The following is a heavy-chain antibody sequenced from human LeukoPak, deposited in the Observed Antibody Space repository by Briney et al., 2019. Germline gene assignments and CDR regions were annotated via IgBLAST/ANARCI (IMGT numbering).Heavy chain of an antibody. CDR1: GYTFTSYG. D-gene: IGHD3-22*01. CDR3: ARNTYYYDSSGYYHEGWFDP. Sequence: ASVKVSCKASGYTFTSYGISWVRQAPGQGLEWMGWISAYNGNTNYAQKLQGRVTMTTDTSTSTAYMELRSLRSDDTAVYYCARNTYYYDSSGYYHEGWFDPWGQGTLVTVSS. J-gene: IGHJ5*02. CDR2: ISAYNGNT. V-gene: IGHV1-18*01.